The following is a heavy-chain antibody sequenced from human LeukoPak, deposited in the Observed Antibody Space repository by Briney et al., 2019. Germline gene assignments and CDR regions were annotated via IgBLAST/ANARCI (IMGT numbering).Heavy chain of an antibody. CDR2: IKQDGSEK. CDR3: ASFRALNYYDSSGYDY. Sequence: GGSLRLSCAASGITFSTSWMSWVRQAPGKGLEWVANIKQDGSEKYYVDSVKGRFTISRDNAKNSLYLQMNSLTAEDTAVYYCASFRALNYYDSSGYDYWGQGTLVTVSS. V-gene: IGHV3-7*02. J-gene: IGHJ4*02. CDR1: GITFSTSW. D-gene: IGHD3-22*01.